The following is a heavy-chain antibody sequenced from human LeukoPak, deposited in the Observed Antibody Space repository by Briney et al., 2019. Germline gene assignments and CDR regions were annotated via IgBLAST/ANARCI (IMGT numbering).Heavy chain of an antibody. CDR3: ARDHRQLRIRGFDY. CDR2: INTNTGNP. V-gene: IGHV7-4-1*02. J-gene: IGHJ4*02. Sequence: ASVKVSCKSSGVNFGSYDILWVRQAPGQGLEWMGWINTNTGNPTYAQGFTGRFVFSLDTSVSTAYLQISSLKAEDTAVYYCARDHRQLRIRGFDYWGQGTLVTVSS. CDR1: GVNFGSYD. D-gene: IGHD2/OR15-2a*01.